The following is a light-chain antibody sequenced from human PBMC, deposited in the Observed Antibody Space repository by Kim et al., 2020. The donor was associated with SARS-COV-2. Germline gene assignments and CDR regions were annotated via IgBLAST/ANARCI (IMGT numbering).Light chain of an antibody. CDR2: GKN. J-gene: IGLJ1*01. CDR3: NSRNSSGNHDV. V-gene: IGLV3-19*01. CDR1: SLRSYH. Sequence: SSELTQDPAVSVALGQTVRITCQGDSLRSYHASWYQQKPGQAPVLVIYGKNNRPSGIPDRFSGSSSGNTASLTITGAQAEDEADYFCNSRNSSGNHDVFGTGTKVTVL.